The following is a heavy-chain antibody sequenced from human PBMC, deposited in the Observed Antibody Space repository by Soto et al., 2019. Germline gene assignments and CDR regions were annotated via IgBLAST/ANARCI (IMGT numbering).Heavy chain of an antibody. CDR3: ARGVGGSGSYSVSHYYYMDV. Sequence: SETLSLTCAVYGGSFSGYYWSWIRQPPGKGLEWIGEINHSGSTNYNPSLKSRVTISVDTSKNQFSLKLSSVTAADTAVYYCARGVGGSGSYSVSHYYYMDVWGKGTTVTVSS. CDR1: GGSFSGYY. J-gene: IGHJ6*03. CDR2: INHSGST. V-gene: IGHV4-34*01. D-gene: IGHD3-10*01.